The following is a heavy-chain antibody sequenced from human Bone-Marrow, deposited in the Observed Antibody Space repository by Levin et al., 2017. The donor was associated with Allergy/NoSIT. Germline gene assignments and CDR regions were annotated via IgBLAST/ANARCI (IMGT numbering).Heavy chain of an antibody. D-gene: IGHD3-22*01. CDR3: ARIEYYYDSSGYYRGAFDI. J-gene: IGHJ3*02. CDR1: GGSISSYY. Sequence: SQTLSLTCTVSGGSISSYYWSWIRQPAGKGLEWIGRIYTSGSTNYNPSLKSRVTMSVDTSKNQFSLKLSSVTAADTAVYYCARIEYYYDSSGYYRGAFDIWGQGTMVTVSS. V-gene: IGHV4-4*07. CDR2: IYTSGST.